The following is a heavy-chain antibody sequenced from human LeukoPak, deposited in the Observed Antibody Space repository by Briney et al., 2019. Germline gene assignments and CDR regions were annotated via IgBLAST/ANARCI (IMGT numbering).Heavy chain of an antibody. J-gene: IGHJ3*02. V-gene: IGHV4-61*05. CDR1: GGSISSRSYY. Sequence: SETLSLTCTVSGGSISSRSYYWNWIRQPPGKGLEWIGYIYYSGSTSYNASLKSRVTISIDTSKTQFSLKLRSVTAADTAVYYCARQRRWDDAFDIWGQGTMVTVSS. CDR3: ARQRRWDDAFDI. D-gene: IGHD1-26*01. CDR2: IYYSGST.